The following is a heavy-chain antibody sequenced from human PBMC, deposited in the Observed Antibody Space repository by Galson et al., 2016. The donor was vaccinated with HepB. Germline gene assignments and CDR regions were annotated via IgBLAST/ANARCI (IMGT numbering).Heavy chain of an antibody. J-gene: IGHJ4*02. V-gene: IGHV3-21*01. CDR2: ISGTSTYI. Sequence: SLRLSCAASGFTFNTYSMNWVRQAPGKGLEWVSSISGTSTYIYYADSVNGRFTISRDNAKNSLYLQMNIVRAEDTAVYYCARDLRGMIRFFDWSTHFDSWGQGTLVTVSS. CDR1: GFTFNTYS. D-gene: IGHD3-9*01. CDR3: ARDLRGMIRFFDWSTHFDS.